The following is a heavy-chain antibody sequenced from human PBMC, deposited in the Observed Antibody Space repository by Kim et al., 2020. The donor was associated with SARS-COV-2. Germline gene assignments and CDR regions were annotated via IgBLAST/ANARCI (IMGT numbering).Heavy chain of an antibody. D-gene: IGHD6-13*01. CDR3: AKDRSPKYSSSWWGFQH. J-gene: IGHJ1*01. Sequence: VKGRFTISRDNSKNTLYLQMNSLRAEDTAVYYCAKDRSPKYSSSWWGFQHWGQGTLVTVSS. V-gene: IGHV3-23*01.